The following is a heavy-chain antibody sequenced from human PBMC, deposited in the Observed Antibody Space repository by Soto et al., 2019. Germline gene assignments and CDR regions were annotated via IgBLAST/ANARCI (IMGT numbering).Heavy chain of an antibody. J-gene: IGHJ4*02. V-gene: IGHV3-30*18. CDR1: GFTFSSYG. Sequence: GGSLRLSCAASGFTFSSYGMHWVRQAPGKGLEWVAVISYDGSNKYYADSVKGRFTISRDNSKNTLYLQMNSLRAEDTAVYYCAKDLEYSGYGKCDYWGQGTLFTVSS. D-gene: IGHD5-12*01. CDR3: AKDLEYSGYGKCDY. CDR2: ISYDGSNK.